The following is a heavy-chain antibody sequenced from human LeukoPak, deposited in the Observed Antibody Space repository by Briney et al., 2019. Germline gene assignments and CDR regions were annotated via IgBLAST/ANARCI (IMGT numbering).Heavy chain of an antibody. Sequence: ASVKVSCKASGYTFTSYGISWVRQAPGQGLEWMGWISAYNGNTNYAQKLQGRVTMTTDTSTSTAYMELRSLRSDDTAVYYCARDTMVRARHYGWCDPWGQGTLVTVSS. CDR3: ARDTMVRARHYGWCDP. CDR2: ISAYNGNT. D-gene: IGHD3-10*01. V-gene: IGHV1-18*01. J-gene: IGHJ5*02. CDR1: GYTFTSYG.